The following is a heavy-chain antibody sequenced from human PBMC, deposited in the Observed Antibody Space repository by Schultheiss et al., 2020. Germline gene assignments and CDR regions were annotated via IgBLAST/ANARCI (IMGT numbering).Heavy chain of an antibody. V-gene: IGHV4-4*07. CDR1: GGSITTYY. CDR2: VYSSGST. J-gene: IGHJ5*02. CDR3: ARAVKGRGVRAFDP. Sequence: SATLSLTCIVSGGSITTYYWSWIRQPAGKGLEWIGRVYSSGSTNYNPSLKSRVTISVDTSKNQFSLKLSSVTAADTAVYYCARAVKGRGVRAFDPWGQGTLVTVSS. D-gene: IGHD3-10*01.